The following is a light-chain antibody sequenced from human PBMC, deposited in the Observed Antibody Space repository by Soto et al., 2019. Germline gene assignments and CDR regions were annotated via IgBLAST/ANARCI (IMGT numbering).Light chain of an antibody. CDR1: QSVSSN. V-gene: IGKV3-15*01. CDR3: QQYNYWPRGT. Sequence: ETVMTQSPATLSVSPGERATLSCRASQSVSSNLAWYQQKAGQAPRLLIYGASTRATGIPARFSGSGSGTEFTLSISSLQSEGFAVYFCQQYNYWPRGTFGQGTKVEIK. CDR2: GAS. J-gene: IGKJ1*01.